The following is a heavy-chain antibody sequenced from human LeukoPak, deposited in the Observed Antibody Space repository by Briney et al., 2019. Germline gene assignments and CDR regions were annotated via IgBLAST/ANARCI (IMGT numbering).Heavy chain of an antibody. CDR1: GVSITGDSYY. V-gene: IGHV4-39*01. D-gene: IGHD3-3*01. CDR2: LYHTGAV. Sequence: PSETLSLTCTVSGVSITGDSYYWAWIRQPPGKKLEWIGSLYHTGAVHYNPSLKSRVTISEDTPKNQFSLKLTSVTAADTAMYYCARHGGFTPPDYWGQGTLVAVPS. CDR3: ARHGGFTPPDY. J-gene: IGHJ4*02.